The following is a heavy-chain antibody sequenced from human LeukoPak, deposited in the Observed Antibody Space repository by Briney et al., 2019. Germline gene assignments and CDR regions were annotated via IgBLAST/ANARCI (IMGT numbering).Heavy chain of an antibody. V-gene: IGHV4-61*02. J-gene: IGHJ4*02. D-gene: IGHD6-19*01. CDR1: GGSLSSGSYY. CDR3: ARDSWGLYSSGWTPDY. CDR2: IYTSGST. Sequence: SETLSLTCTVSGGSLSSGSYYWSWLRQPAGKGLEWIGRIYTSGSTNYNPSLKSRVTISVDTSKNQFSLKLSSVTAADTAVYYCARDSWGLYSSGWTPDYWGQGTLVTVSS.